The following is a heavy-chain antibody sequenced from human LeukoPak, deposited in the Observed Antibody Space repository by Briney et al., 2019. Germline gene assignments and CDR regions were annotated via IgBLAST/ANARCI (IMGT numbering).Heavy chain of an antibody. D-gene: IGHD5-18*01. CDR3: AKDGVLKVDTAIL. CDR1: GFTFSSYG. J-gene: IGHJ4*02. V-gene: IGHV3-30*02. Sequence: GGSLRLSCAASGFTFSSYGMHWVRQAPGKGLEWVAFIRYDGSNKYYADSVKGRFTISRDNSKNTLYLQMNSLRAEDAAVYYCAKDGVLKVDTAILCGQGTLVTVSS. CDR2: IRYDGSNK.